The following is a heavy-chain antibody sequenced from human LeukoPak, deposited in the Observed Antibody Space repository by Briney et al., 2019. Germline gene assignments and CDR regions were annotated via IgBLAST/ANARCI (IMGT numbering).Heavy chain of an antibody. CDR3: ARLIAADPQLDY. CDR2: IHQSGDM. D-gene: IGHD6-25*01. Sequence: PSETLSLTCTVSGASITSGGFYWSWIRQPPGKGLEWIGYIHQSGDMYQNPSLRGRVTVSLDRSKNEFYLKLNSVTAADTAVYYCARLIAADPQLDYWGQGTLVTVSS. J-gene: IGHJ4*02. V-gene: IGHV4-30-2*01. CDR1: GASITSGGFY.